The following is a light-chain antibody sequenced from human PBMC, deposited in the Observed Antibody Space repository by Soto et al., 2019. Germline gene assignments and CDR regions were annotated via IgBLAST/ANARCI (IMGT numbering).Light chain of an antibody. J-gene: IGKJ3*01. V-gene: IGKV3-20*01. CDR3: QRDGKARCT. Sequence: EIVLTQSPGTLSFSPGERATLTCRASQSVSSSYLAWFQQKPGQAPRLLIYGASSRATGIPDRVSGSGCGRELGRTIGGLEREEFGVYYGQRDGKARCTFGRGGKVGI. CDR2: GAS. CDR1: QSVSSSY.